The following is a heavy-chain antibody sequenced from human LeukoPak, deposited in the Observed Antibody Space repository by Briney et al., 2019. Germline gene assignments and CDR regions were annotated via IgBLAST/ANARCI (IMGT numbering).Heavy chain of an antibody. V-gene: IGHV1-46*01. Sequence: ASVKVSCKASGYTFTSYYMHWVRQAPGQGLEWMGIINPSGGSTSYAQKFQGRVTMTRDTSTSTVYMELSSLGSEDTAVYYCARVYYDFWSGYYSDYWGQGTLVTVSS. CDR1: GYTFTSYY. CDR3: ARVYYDFWSGYYSDY. D-gene: IGHD3-3*01. J-gene: IGHJ4*02. CDR2: INPSGGST.